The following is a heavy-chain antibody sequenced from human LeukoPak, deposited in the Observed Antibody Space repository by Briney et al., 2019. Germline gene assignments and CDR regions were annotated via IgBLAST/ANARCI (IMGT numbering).Heavy chain of an antibody. CDR2: ICSDGDNT. CDR1: GFTFSNYG. Sequence: PGGSLRLSCAASGFTFSNYGMHWVRQAPGKGLEWVAVICSDGDNTYYADSVKGRFIFSTDNSKNTLSLQMNSLRAEDTDVYYVVKERGPFDGFDIWGQGTMVTVFS. CDR3: VKERGPFDGFDI. J-gene: IGHJ3*02. V-gene: IGHV3-33*06.